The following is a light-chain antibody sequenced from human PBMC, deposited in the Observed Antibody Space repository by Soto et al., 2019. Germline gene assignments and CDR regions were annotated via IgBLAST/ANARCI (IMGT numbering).Light chain of an antibody. CDR3: QHYNSYSEA. J-gene: IGKJ1*01. V-gene: IGKV1-5*03. CDR1: QTISSW. Sequence: DIQMTQCPSTLSGSVGDRVTGTYLGTQTISSWLASYQQKPGKDPKILIYKASTLKSGVPSRFSGSGSGTAFTLTISSLQPDDFATSYCQHYNSYSEAFGQGTKVDI. CDR2: KAS.